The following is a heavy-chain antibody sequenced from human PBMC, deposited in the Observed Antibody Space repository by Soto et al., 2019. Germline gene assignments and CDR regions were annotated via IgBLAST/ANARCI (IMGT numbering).Heavy chain of an antibody. CDR3: ARVGSGYSYGYIGY. V-gene: IGHV1-2*04. CDR1: GYTFTGYY. Sequence: ASVKVSCKASGYTFTGYYMHWVRQAPGQGLEWMGWINPNSGGTNYAQKFQGWVTMTRDTSISTAYMELSRLRSDDTAVYYCARVGSGYSYGYIGYWGQGTLVTVSS. D-gene: IGHD5-18*01. CDR2: INPNSGGT. J-gene: IGHJ4*02.